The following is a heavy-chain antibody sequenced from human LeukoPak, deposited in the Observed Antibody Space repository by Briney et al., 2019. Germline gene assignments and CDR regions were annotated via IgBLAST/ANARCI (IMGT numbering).Heavy chain of an antibody. D-gene: IGHD2-8*01. CDR2: IWYDGSNK. J-gene: IGHJ6*02. CDR3: ARGPERTGVGTRYYYDMDV. V-gene: IGHV3-33*01. Sequence: PGRSLRLSCAASGFTFSSYGMHWVRQAPGKGLEWVAVIWYDGSNKYYADSVKGRFTISRDNSKNTLYLQMNSLRAEDTAVYYCARGPERTGVGTRYYYDMDVWGQGTTVTVSS. CDR1: GFTFSSYG.